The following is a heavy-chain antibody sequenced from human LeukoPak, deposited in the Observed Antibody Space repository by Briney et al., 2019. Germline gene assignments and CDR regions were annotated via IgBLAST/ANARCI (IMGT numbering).Heavy chain of an antibody. Sequence: PGGSLRLSCAASGFTFSSYAIHWVRQAPGKGLEWVAVISYDGAFKSYTDSVKGRFTISRDNSKNTLYLQMNSLRAEDTAVYYCAKDQASITIFGVVSVDPWGQGTLVTVSS. CDR1: GFTFSSYA. J-gene: IGHJ5*02. CDR3: AKDQASITIFGVVSVDP. D-gene: IGHD3-3*01. CDR2: ISYDGAFK. V-gene: IGHV3-30-3*01.